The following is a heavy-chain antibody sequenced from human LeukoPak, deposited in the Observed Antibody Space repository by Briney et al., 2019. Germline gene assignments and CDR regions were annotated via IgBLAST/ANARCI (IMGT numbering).Heavy chain of an antibody. V-gene: IGHV3-7*01. CDR3: AREERYQLLWGYYYYMDV. Sequence: PGGSLRLSCAASGFTFSSYWMSWVRQAPGKGLEWVANIKQDGSEKYYVDSVKGRFTISRDNAKNSLYLQMNSLRAEDTAVYYCAREERYQLLWGYYYYMDVWGKGTTVTVSS. J-gene: IGHJ6*03. CDR1: GFTFSSYW. D-gene: IGHD2-2*01. CDR2: IKQDGSEK.